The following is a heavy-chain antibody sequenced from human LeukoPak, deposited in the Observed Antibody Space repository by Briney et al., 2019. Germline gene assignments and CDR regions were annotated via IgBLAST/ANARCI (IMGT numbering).Heavy chain of an antibody. D-gene: IGHD3-3*01. CDR3: AKVRSVFGANCFDS. J-gene: IGHJ4*02. Sequence: GGSLRLSCVGSGFTFSMSAMHWVRQAPGKGLEWVASKEKDGRTEYNADAVKGRFTVSRDNSANTIDLELDSLTVEDTAVYYCAKVRSVFGANCFDSWGQGSLVTVSS. V-gene: IGHV3-30*02. CDR2: KEKDGRTE. CDR1: GFTFSMSA.